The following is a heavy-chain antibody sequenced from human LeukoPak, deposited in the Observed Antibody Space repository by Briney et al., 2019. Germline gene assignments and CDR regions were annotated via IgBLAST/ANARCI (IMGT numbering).Heavy chain of an antibody. D-gene: IGHD3-9*01. CDR1: GFTFSTYT. Sequence: GGSLRLSCAASGFTFSTYTIHWVRQALGKGLEWVAVMSYDGNDKHYAASVKGRFTISRDNSKNTVYLQMNSLRAEDTAVYYCAREGHYDILTGYSPVEYYYYYMDVWGKGTTVTVS. CDR2: MSYDGNDK. CDR3: AREGHYDILTGYSPVEYYYYYMDV. V-gene: IGHV3-30*04. J-gene: IGHJ6*03.